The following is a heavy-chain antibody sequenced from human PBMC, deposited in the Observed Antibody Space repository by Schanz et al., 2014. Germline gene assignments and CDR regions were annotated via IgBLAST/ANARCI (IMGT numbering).Heavy chain of an antibody. CDR1: TSLFSRSV. CDR3: MAMGRNTSHYFDH. Sequence: VQLVESGGGLVKPGGSLILSCAVSTSLFSRSVIHWVRQAPGKGLEWVAVMWNDGIKTHYADSGKGRFTISRDNSKNTLFLQMDSLRVEDTAVYYCMAMGRNTSHYFDHWGQGTLVTVSS. V-gene: IGHV3-33*08. CDR2: MWNDGIKT. D-gene: IGHD1-1*01. J-gene: IGHJ4*02.